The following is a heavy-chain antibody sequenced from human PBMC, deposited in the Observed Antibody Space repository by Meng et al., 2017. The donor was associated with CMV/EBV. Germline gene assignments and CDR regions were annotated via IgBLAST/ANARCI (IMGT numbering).Heavy chain of an antibody. J-gene: IGHJ5*02. CDR1: GGSFSGYY. CDR3: ARALVPHRWGWFDP. CDR2: INHSGST. Sequence: SETLSLTCAVHGGSFSGYYWSWIRQPPGKGLEWIGEINHSGSTNYNPSLKSRVTISVDTSKNQFSLKLSSVTAADTAVYYCARALVPHRWGWFDPWGQGTLVTVSS. D-gene: IGHD2-2*01. V-gene: IGHV4-34*01.